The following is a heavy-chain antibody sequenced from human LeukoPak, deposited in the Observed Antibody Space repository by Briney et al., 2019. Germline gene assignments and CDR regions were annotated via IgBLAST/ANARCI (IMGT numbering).Heavy chain of an antibody. V-gene: IGHV3-7*01. J-gene: IGHJ4*02. CDR2: IKQDGSAK. CDR3: AGGQGFLIDY. Sequence: GGSLRLSCAASGFTFSNYWMNWVRQAPGRGLEWVANIKQDGSAKYYVDSVKGRLTISRDNAKSLLYLQMNSLRAEDAAVYYCAGGQGFLIDYWGQGTLVTVSS. D-gene: IGHD3-3*01. CDR1: GFTFSNYW.